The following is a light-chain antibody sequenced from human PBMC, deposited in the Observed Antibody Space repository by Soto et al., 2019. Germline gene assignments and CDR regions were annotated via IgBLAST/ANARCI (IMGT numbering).Light chain of an antibody. CDR1: QSVLYSSNNKNY. CDR2: WAS. V-gene: IGKV4-1*01. Sequence: DIVMTQSPDSLAVSLGERATINCKSSQSVLYSSNNKNYLAWYQQRPGQPPKLLIYWASTRESGVPDRFSGSGSGTDIPRPIICLQAEDVAIYYCQQYESTPPTLSQGTKLE. J-gene: IGKJ2*01. CDR3: QQYESTPPT.